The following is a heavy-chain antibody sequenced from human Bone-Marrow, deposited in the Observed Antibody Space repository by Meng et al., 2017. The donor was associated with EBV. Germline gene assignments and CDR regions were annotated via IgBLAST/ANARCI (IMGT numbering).Heavy chain of an antibody. J-gene: IGHJ4*02. V-gene: IGHV4-4*02. Sequence: QVQLREAGPGLVRPSGTLSLTCAVSRGFITSGDWWSWVRQSPGKGLEWIGEIHHSGGTSYNPSLESRVTISLDMSKDQFSLRLSSVTAADTAVYYCARAGYHRPASEYWGQGTLVTVSS. D-gene: IGHD2-15*01. CDR3: ARAGYHRPASEY. CDR1: RGFITSGDW. CDR2: IHHSGGT.